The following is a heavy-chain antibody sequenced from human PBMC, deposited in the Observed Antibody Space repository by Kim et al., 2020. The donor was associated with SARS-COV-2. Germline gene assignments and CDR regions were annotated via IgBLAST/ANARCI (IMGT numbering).Heavy chain of an antibody. J-gene: IGHJ5*02. V-gene: IGHV1-8*01. CDR3: ARVRLKFEDENIGLTNWLDP. D-gene: IGHD1-20*01. CDR2: MNPNSGNT. CDR1: GYTFSNYY. Sequence: ASVKVSCKASGYTFSNYYINWVRQATGQGLEWMGWMNPNSGNTGYTKMFQGRVSMTRNTSISTAYMELNNLRSEDTAVYYCARVRLKFEDENIGLTNWLDPWGQGTSVSVSS.